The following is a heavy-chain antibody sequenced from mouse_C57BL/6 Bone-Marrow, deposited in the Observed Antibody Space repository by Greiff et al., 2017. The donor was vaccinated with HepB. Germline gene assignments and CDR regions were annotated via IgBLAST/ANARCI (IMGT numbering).Heavy chain of an antibody. CDR3: ARDYYGSSPAWFAY. D-gene: IGHD1-1*01. Sequence: ESGPELVKPGASVKISCKASGYAFSSSWMNWVKQRPGKGLEWIGRIYPGDGDTNYNGKFKGKATLTADKSSSTAYMQLSILTSEDSAVYFCARDYYGSSPAWFAYWGQGTLVTVSA. J-gene: IGHJ3*01. CDR1: GYAFSSSW. CDR2: IYPGDGDT. V-gene: IGHV1-82*01.